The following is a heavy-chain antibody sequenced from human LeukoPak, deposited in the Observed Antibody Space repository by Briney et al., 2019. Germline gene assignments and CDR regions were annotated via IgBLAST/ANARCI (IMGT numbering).Heavy chain of an antibody. D-gene: IGHD2/OR15-2a*01. CDR3: ARGGLSIMGY. V-gene: IGHV3-11*01. J-gene: IGHJ4*02. Sequence: EWFSYISSSGSTKYYADSVKGRFTISRDNARNSLYLQMNSLRAEDTAVYFCARGGLSIMGYWGQGTLVTVSS. CDR2: ISSSGSTK.